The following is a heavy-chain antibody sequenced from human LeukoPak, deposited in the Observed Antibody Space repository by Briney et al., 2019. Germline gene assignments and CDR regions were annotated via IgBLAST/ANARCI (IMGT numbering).Heavy chain of an antibody. CDR3: ARDLGGRFDP. CDR1: GGSISSSSYY. Sequence: SETLSLTCTVSGGSISSSSYYWGWIRQPAGKGLEWIGRIYTSGSTDYNPSLKSRVTMSVDTSKNQFSLKLNSVTAADTAVYYCARDLGGRFDPWGQGTLVTVSS. D-gene: IGHD3-16*01. CDR2: IYTSGST. V-gene: IGHV4-61*02. J-gene: IGHJ5*02.